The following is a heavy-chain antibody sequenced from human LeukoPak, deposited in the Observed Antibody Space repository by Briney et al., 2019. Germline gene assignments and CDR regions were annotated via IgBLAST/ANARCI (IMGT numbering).Heavy chain of an antibody. CDR2: ISSSGSTI. D-gene: IGHD3-22*01. CDR1: GFTFSDYY. CDR3: ARDTRDYYDSSCSGLDY. Sequence: PGGSLRLSCAASGFTFSDYYMSWIRQAPGKGLEWVSYISSSGSTIYYADSVKGRFTISRDNAKNSLYLQMNSQRAEDTAVYYCARDTRDYYDSSCSGLDYWGQGTLVTVSS. V-gene: IGHV3-11*01. J-gene: IGHJ4*02.